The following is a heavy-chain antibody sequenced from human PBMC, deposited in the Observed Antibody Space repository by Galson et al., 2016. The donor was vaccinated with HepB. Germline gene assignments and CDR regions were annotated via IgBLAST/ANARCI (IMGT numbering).Heavy chain of an antibody. J-gene: IGHJ6*02. CDR2: ISYHGSDK. Sequence: SLRLSCAASGFAFSGSAMHWVRQAPGKGLEWVAAISYHGSDKYYADSVKGRVTISRDNSNNTLYLQMTSLSPEDTAVYYCARDKSFYYYGMDVWGQRTTVTVSS. V-gene: IGHV3-30-3*01. CDR3: ARDKSFYYYGMDV. CDR1: GFAFSGSA.